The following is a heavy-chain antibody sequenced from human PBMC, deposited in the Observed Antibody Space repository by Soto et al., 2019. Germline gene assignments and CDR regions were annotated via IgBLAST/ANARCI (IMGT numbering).Heavy chain of an antibody. CDR1: GGSISRYY. J-gene: IGHJ4*02. V-gene: IGHV4-59*08. D-gene: IGHD3-22*01. Sequence: SETLSLTCTVPGGSISRYYWSWIRQPPGKGLEWIGYIYYSGSTNYNPSLKSRATISVDTSKNQFSLKLSSVTAADTAVYYCARSTYYYDSSGYSVWGQGTLVTVSS. CDR3: ARSTYYYDSSGYSV. CDR2: IYYSGST.